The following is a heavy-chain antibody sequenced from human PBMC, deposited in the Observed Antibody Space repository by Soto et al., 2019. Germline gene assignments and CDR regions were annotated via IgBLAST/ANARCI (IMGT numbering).Heavy chain of an antibody. CDR1: GYTFTNYG. Sequence: QVQLVQSGGEVKKPGASAKVSCKASGYTFTNYGISWVRQAPGQGLEWMGWINVYNGNTKYAQKVQGRVTMTTDTSTSTAYMELRSLRSDDTAVYYCARGVGSGSYYNQYHWFDPWGQGTLVTVSS. V-gene: IGHV1-18*01. D-gene: IGHD3-10*01. CDR2: INVYNGNT. J-gene: IGHJ5*02. CDR3: ARGVGSGSYYNQYHWFDP.